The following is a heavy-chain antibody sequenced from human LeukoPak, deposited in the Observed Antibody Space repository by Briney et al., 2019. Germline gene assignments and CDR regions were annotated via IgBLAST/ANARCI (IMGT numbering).Heavy chain of an antibody. CDR3: ANLKGYCSTTSCYRWLDP. CDR2: VSGGDENK. V-gene: IGHV3-23*01. J-gene: IGHJ5*02. D-gene: IGHD2-2*02. Sequence: GGSLRLSCVASGFTFTNYAMNWVRQAPGKGPEWVAAVSGGDENKYYADSVKGRFTISRDNAKNSLYLQMNSLRAEDTAMYYCANLKGYCSTTSCYRWLDPWGQGTVVTVSS. CDR1: GFTFTNYA.